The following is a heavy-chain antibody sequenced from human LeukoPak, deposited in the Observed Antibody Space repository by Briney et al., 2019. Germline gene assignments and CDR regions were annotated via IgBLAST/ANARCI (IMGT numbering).Heavy chain of an antibody. Sequence: SQTLSLTCTVSGGSISSGDYYRSWIRQPPGKGLEWIGYIYYSGSTYYNPSLKSRVTISVDTSKNQFSLKLSSVTAADTAVYHCARAGAYCSSTSCYGQNWFDPWGQGTLVTVSS. CDR2: IYYSGST. J-gene: IGHJ5*02. D-gene: IGHD2-2*01. CDR1: GGSISSGDYY. V-gene: IGHV4-30-4*08. CDR3: ARAGAYCSSTSCYGQNWFDP.